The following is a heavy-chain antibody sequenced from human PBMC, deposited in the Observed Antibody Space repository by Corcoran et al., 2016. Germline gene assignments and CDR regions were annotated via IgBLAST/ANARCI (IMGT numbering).Heavy chain of an antibody. CDR3: AGGYYYRNWFDP. Sequence: QVQLQQWGAGLLKPSETLSLTCAVYGGSFSGYYWSWIRQPPGKGLEWIGEINHSGSTNYNPSLKSRVTISVDTSKNQFSLKLSSVTAADTAVYYCAGGYYYRNWFDPWGQGTLVTVSS. CDR2: INHSGST. CDR1: GGSFSGYY. V-gene: IGHV4-34*01. D-gene: IGHD3-22*01. J-gene: IGHJ5*02.